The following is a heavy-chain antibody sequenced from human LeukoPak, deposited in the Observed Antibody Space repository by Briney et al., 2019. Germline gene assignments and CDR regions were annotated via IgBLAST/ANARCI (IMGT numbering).Heavy chain of an antibody. Sequence: PSETLSLTCTVSGGSISSSSYYWGWIRQPPGKGLEWIGSTYYSGSTYYNPSLKSRVTISVDTSKNQFSLKLSSVTAADTAVYYCARAPPWWRNWFDPWGQGTLVTVSS. V-gene: IGHV4-39*07. J-gene: IGHJ5*02. CDR3: ARAPPWWRNWFDP. D-gene: IGHD2-15*01. CDR2: TYYSGST. CDR1: GGSISSSSYY.